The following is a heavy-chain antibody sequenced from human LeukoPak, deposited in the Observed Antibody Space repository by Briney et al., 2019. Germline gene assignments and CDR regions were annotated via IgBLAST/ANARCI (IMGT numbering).Heavy chain of an antibody. J-gene: IGHJ4*02. V-gene: IGHV3-23*01. Sequence: PGGSLRLSCAASGFTFSSYVMSWVRQAPGKGLEWVSAISGSGGSTYYADSAKGRFTISRDNSKNTLYLQMNSLRAEDTAVYYCAKLGIVVVPASIRDGVDYWGQGTLVTVSS. CDR2: ISGSGGST. CDR1: GFTFSSYV. D-gene: IGHD2-2*02. CDR3: AKLGIVVVPASIRDGVDY.